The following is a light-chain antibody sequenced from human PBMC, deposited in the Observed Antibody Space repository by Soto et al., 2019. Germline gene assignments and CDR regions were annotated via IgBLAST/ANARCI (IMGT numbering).Light chain of an antibody. CDR3: QQYGGSPPIT. CDR1: ESVSSTY. CDR2: GAF. V-gene: IGKV3-20*01. J-gene: IGKJ5*01. Sequence: EVVLTQSPGTLSLSPGERATLSCRASESVSSTYLAWYQHKPGQAPRLLIYGAFTRATGIPDRFSGSGSGTDFTLTISRLEPEDFAVYYCQQYGGSPPITFGQGTRLESK.